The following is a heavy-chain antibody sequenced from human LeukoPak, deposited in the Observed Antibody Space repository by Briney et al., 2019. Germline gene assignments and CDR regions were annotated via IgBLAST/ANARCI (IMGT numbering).Heavy chain of an antibody. D-gene: IGHD6-19*01. CDR3: ARQLSGWYDADPY. V-gene: IGHV3-7*05. Sequence: PGGSLRLSCAASGFTFSRYWMSWGRQAPGKGLEWVANIKEDGSRNHYVDSVKGRFTISRDNAKNSLYLQMISLRAEDTAVYYCARQLSGWYDADPYWGQGTLVTVSS. CDR1: GFTFSRYW. J-gene: IGHJ4*02. CDR2: IKEDGSRN.